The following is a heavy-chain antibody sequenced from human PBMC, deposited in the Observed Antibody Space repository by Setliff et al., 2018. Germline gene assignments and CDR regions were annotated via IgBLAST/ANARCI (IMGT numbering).Heavy chain of an antibody. V-gene: IGHV3-43*01. J-gene: IGHJ6*02. CDR3: ARNWVTAQHYYYGMDV. CDR2: ISGDSSFT. Sequence: GGSLRLSCAASGFTFDDYTVHWVRQAPGKGLEWVSLISGDSSFTNYADSVRGRFTISRDNSKSTLYLQMDSLRAEDAAIYYCARNWVTAQHYYYGMDVWGQGTTVTVSS. CDR1: GFTFDDYT. D-gene: IGHD2-21*02.